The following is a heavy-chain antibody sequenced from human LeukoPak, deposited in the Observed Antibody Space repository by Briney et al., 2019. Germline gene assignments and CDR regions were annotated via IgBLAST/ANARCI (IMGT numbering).Heavy chain of an antibody. CDR3: TRDRSRAEDD. CDR2: INQGGSDK. D-gene: IGHD1-14*01. V-gene: IGHV3-7*01. CDR1: GFTFSGHW. J-gene: IGHJ4*02. Sequence: GGSLRLSCAASGFTFSGHWMSWVRQAPGKGLEWVANINQGGSDKYYVDSGKGRFTMSRDNANNLLYLQMNSLRGEDTAVYYCTRDRSRAEDDWGQGTLVTVSS.